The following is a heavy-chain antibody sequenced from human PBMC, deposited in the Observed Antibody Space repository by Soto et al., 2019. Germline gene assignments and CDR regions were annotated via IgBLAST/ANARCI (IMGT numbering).Heavy chain of an antibody. CDR3: TTRWSGHFDY. V-gene: IGHV3-15*07. J-gene: IGHJ4*02. Sequence: EVQLVESGGGLVKPGGSLRLSCAASGFTSTNAWMNWVRQAPGQGLEWVGRLKGKNEGGTTDYAAPVNGRFIISRDDAKDPLSLQMTSLNPAPPAVYYCTTRWSGHFDYWGQGALVTVSS. D-gene: IGHD1-26*01. CDR2: LKGKNEGGTT. CDR1: GFTSTNAW.